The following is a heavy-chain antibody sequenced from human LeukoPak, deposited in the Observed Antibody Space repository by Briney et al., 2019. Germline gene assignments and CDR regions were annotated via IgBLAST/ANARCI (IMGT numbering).Heavy chain of an antibody. J-gene: IGHJ6*02. CDR3: ARDREITIFGVGYYYGMDV. CDR2: IYTSGST. CDR1: GGSISSGSYY. D-gene: IGHD3-3*01. Sequence: SETLSLTCTVSGGSISSGSYYWGWIRQPAGKGLEWIGRIYTSGSTNYNPSLESRVTISVDTSKNQFSLKLSSVTAADTAVYYCARDREITIFGVGYYYGMDVWGQGTTVTVSS. V-gene: IGHV4-61*02.